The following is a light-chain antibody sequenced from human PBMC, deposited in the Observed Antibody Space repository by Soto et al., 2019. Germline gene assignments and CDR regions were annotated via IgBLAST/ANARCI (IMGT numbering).Light chain of an antibody. J-gene: IGLJ3*02. V-gene: IGLV2-11*01. Sequence: QSSLTHPRSLSGSPGQSVTISCTGTNSDIGNYNYVSWYQQHPGKAPKVMIYDVTKRPSGVPDRFSGSTSGNTASLTISGLQAEDEADYYCCSYPGSHTWVFGGGTKVTVL. CDR1: NSDIGNYNY. CDR2: DVT. CDR3: CSYPGSHTWV.